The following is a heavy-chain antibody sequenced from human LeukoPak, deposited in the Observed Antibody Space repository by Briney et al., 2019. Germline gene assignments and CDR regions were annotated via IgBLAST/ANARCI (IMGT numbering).Heavy chain of an antibody. J-gene: IGHJ4*02. Sequence: SETLSLTCTVSGGSISSSSYYWGWIRQPPGKGLEWIGSIYYSGSTYYNPSLKSRVTISVDTSKNQFSLKLSSVTAADTAVYYCARAPPGLRYFDWSDAYFDYWGQGTLVTVSS. D-gene: IGHD3-9*01. CDR3: ARAPPGLRYFDWSDAYFDY. CDR1: GGSISSSSYY. V-gene: IGHV4-39*01. CDR2: IYYSGST.